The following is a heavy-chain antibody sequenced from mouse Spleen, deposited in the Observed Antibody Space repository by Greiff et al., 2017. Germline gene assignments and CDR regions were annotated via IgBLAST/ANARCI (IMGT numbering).Heavy chain of an antibody. CDR3: ARSAIHYYVFAY. CDR1: GYTFTDYY. Sequence: EVQLQQSGPELVKPGASVKISCKASGYTFTDYYMNWVKQSHGKSLEWIGDINPNNGGTSYNQKFKGKATLTVDKSSSTAYMELRSLTSEDSAVYYCARSAIHYYVFAYWGQGTLVTVSA. D-gene: IGHD1-2*01. J-gene: IGHJ3*01. V-gene: IGHV1-26*01. CDR2: INPNNGGT.